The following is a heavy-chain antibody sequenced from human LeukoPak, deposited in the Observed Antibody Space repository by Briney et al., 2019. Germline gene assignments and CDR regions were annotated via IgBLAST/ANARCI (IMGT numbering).Heavy chain of an antibody. V-gene: IGHV1-18*01. CDR3: ARDFGGNFPEYFDY. D-gene: IGHD4-23*01. CDR1: GYTFTSYG. Sequence: ASVKVSCKASGYTFTSYGITWVRQAPGQGLEWMAWISPYSGNTHSAQKFQGRVTMTTDTSTSTAYMELRSLRSDDTAVYYCARDFGGNFPEYFDYWGQGTLVTVSS. J-gene: IGHJ4*02. CDR2: ISPYSGNT.